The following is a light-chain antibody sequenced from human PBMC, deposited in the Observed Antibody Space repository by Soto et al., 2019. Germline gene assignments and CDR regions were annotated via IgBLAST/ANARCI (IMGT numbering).Light chain of an antibody. CDR2: GSS. CDR1: QSVSSTY. J-gene: IGKJ1*01. Sequence: EIVLTQSPGTLSLSPGERATLSCRASQSVSSTYLAWYQQQPGQAPRLLIYGSSTRATGIPARFSGSGSGTDFTLTITSLQSEDFAVYYCQQYNNWPQTFGQGTKVDIK. CDR3: QQYNNWPQT. V-gene: IGKV3-15*01.